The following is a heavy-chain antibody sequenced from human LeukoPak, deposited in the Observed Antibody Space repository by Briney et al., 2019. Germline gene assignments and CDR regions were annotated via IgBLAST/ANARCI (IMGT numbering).Heavy chain of an antibody. J-gene: IGHJ3*02. D-gene: IGHD6-13*01. CDR1: GYIFTNYG. Sequence: GASVKVSCKASGYIFTNYGISWVRQAPGQGLEWMGWISAYNGHTNYAQKFQGRVTMTRDTSISTAYMELSRLRSDDTAVYYCARVRSSWYRDDAFDIWGQGTMVTVSS. CDR2: ISAYNGHT. CDR3: ARVRSSWYRDDAFDI. V-gene: IGHV1-18*01.